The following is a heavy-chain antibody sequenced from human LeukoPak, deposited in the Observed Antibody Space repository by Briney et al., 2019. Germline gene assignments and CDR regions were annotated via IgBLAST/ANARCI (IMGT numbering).Heavy chain of an antibody. CDR3: ARDYYDILTGYYNPSGNDY. Sequence: SVKVSCKASGGTFSSYAISWVRQAPGQGLEWMGGIVPIFGTANYAQKFQGRVTITADESTSTAYMELSSLRSEDTAVYYCARDYYDILTGYYNPSGNDYWGQGTLVTVSS. V-gene: IGHV1-69*13. CDR1: GGTFSSYA. CDR2: IVPIFGTA. D-gene: IGHD3-9*01. J-gene: IGHJ4*02.